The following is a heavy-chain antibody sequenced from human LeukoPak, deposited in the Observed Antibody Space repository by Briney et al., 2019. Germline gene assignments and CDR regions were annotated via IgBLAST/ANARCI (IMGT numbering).Heavy chain of an antibody. V-gene: IGHV1-2*02. CDR1: GYTFTGYY. CDR3: AREGYCSSTSCSNDAFDI. Sequence: ASVKVSCKASGYTFTGYYMHWVRQAPGQGLEWMGWINPNSGGTNYAQKFQGRVTMTRDTSISTAYMELSSLRSEDTAVYYCAREGYCSSTSCSNDAFDIWGQGTMVTVSS. J-gene: IGHJ3*02. D-gene: IGHD2-2*01. CDR2: INPNSGGT.